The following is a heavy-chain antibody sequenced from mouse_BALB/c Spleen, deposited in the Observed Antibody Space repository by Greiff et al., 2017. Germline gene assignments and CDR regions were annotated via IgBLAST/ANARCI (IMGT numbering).Heavy chain of an antibody. CDR2: ISSGGST. CDR1: GFTFSSYA. J-gene: IGHJ4*01. CDR3: ARGQTTEAMDY. D-gene: IGHD1-1*01. V-gene: IGHV5-6-5*01. Sequence: DVMLVESGGDLVKPGGSLKLSCAASGFTFSSYAMSWVRQTPEKRLEWVASISSGGSTYYPDSVKGRFTISRDNARNILYLQMSSLRSEDTAMYYCARGQTTEAMDYWGQGTSVTVSS.